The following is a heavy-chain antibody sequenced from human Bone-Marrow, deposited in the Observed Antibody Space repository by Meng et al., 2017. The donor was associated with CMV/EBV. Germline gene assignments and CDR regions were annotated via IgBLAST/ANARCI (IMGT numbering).Heavy chain of an antibody. D-gene: IGHD6-13*01. Sequence: SETLSLTCTVSGGSISSSSYYWGWIRQPPGKGLEWIGYIYYSGSTNYNPSLKSRVTISVDTSKNQFSLKLSSVTAADTAVYYCARGSVCIAAAAFTFYYYYYGMDVWGQGTTVTFSS. CDR2: IYYSGST. CDR3: ARGSVCIAAAAFTFYYYYYGMDV. V-gene: IGHV4-61*05. CDR1: GGSISSSSYY. J-gene: IGHJ6*02.